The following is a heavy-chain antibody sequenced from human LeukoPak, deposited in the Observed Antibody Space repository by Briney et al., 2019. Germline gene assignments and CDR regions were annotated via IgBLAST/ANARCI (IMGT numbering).Heavy chain of an antibody. CDR1: GYTFTGYY. V-gene: IGHV1-2*02. CDR3: ARARIVVVPAATD. Sequence: ASVKVSCKASGYTFTGYYMHWVRQAPGQGLEWMGWINPNGGGTNYAQKFQGRVTMTRDTSISTAYMELSRLTSDDTAVYYCARARIVVVPAATDWGQGTIVTVSS. CDR2: INPNGGGT. J-gene: IGHJ4*02. D-gene: IGHD2-2*01.